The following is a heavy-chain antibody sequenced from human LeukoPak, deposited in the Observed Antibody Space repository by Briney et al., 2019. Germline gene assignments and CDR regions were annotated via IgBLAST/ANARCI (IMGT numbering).Heavy chain of an antibody. J-gene: IGHJ6*03. D-gene: IGHD6-6*01. CDR2: FDPEDGET. CDR1: GYTLTELS. V-gene: IGHV1-24*01. CDR3: ARFVGEYSSSSALVTYYYYMDV. Sequence: GASVKVSCKVSGYTLTELSMHWVRQAPRKGLEWMGGFDPEDGETIYAQKFQGRVTMTEDTSTDTAYMELSSLRSEDTAVYYCARFVGEYSSSSALVTYYYYMDVWGKGTTVTVSS.